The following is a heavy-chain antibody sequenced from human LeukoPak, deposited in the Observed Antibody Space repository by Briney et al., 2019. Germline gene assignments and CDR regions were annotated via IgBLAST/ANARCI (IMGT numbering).Heavy chain of an antibody. Sequence: SVKVSCKASGGTFSSYAISWVRQAPGQGLEWMGGIIPIFGTANYAQKFQGRVTITADESTSTAYMELSSLRSEDTAVYYCARERHCSGGSCYGYMDVWGEGTTVTVSS. CDR2: IIPIFGTA. CDR1: GGTFSSYA. D-gene: IGHD2-15*01. J-gene: IGHJ6*03. CDR3: ARERHCSGGSCYGYMDV. V-gene: IGHV1-69*13.